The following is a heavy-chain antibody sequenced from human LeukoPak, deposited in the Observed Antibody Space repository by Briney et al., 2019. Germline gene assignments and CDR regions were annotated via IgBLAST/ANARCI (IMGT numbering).Heavy chain of an antibody. CDR1: GYTFTSYA. CDR2: INTNTGNP. CDR3: ARAHRGANYYCYGMDV. Sequence: ASVKVSCKASGYTFTSYAMNWVRQAPGQGLEWMGWINTNTGNPTYAQGFTGRFVFSLDTSVSTAYLQISSLKAEDTAVYYCARAHRGANYYCYGMDVWGQGTTVTVSS. D-gene: IGHD3-10*01. V-gene: IGHV7-4-1*02. J-gene: IGHJ6*02.